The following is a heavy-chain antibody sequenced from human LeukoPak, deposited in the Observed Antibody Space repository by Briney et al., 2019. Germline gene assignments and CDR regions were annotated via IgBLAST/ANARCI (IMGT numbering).Heavy chain of an antibody. Sequence: PGRSLRLSCAASGFTFDDYAMHWVRQAPGKGLEWVSGISWNSGSIAYADSVKGRFTISRDSAKNSLYLQMNSLRAEDTALYYCAKDFGRSAYDRPFDYWGQGTLVTVSS. CDR2: ISWNSGSI. V-gene: IGHV3-9*01. CDR1: GFTFDDYA. D-gene: IGHD5-12*01. CDR3: AKDFGRSAYDRPFDY. J-gene: IGHJ4*02.